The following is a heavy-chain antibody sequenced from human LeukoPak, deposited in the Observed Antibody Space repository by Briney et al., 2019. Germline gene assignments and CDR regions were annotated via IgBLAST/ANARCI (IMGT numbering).Heavy chain of an antibody. D-gene: IGHD5-18*01. V-gene: IGHV4-4*07. Sequence: PSESLSLTCTVFGGSISIYYRGWIRQPAGKGLGWVGRIYTNWSTNYNPSLNSRVTMSIAASKSQFSLKLSSVTAADTAVYYCARGDARGYSYGHFHFDHWGHGTLVTVSS. CDR1: GGSISIYY. J-gene: IGHJ4*01. CDR2: IYTNWST. CDR3: ARGDARGYSYGHFHFDH.